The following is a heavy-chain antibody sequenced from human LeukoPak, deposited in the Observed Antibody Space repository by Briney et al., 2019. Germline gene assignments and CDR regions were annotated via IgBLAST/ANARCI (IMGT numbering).Heavy chain of an antibody. D-gene: IGHD5-12*01. J-gene: IGHJ4*02. CDR1: GYTFTNYG. Sequence: ASVNVSCTASGYTFTNYGLSWVRQAPGQGLEWMGWISAYNGDTQYPKKFQGRVTMTRDTSTNTAYMELRSLRSDDTAVYYCARDLNSWLKTDSWGQGTLVTVS. V-gene: IGHV1-18*01. CDR2: ISAYNGDT. CDR3: ARDLNSWLKTDS.